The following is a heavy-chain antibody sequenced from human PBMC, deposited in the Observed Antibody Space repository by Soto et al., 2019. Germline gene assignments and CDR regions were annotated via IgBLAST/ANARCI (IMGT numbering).Heavy chain of an antibody. D-gene: IGHD1-26*01. V-gene: IGHV3-15*07. CDR2: IKSKTDGGTT. J-gene: IGHJ4*02. CDR1: GFTFSNAW. Sequence: GGSLRLSCAASGFTFSNAWINWVRQAPGKGQEWVGRIKSKTDGGTTDYAEPVKGRFAISRDDSNNMVYLQMNSLKIEDTAVYYCAKDRVFYRRSYPYYFDYWGQGTLVTVSS. CDR3: AKDRVFYRRSYPYYFDY.